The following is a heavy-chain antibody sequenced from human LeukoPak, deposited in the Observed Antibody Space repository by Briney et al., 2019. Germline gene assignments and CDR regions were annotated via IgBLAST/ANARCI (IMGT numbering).Heavy chain of an antibody. Sequence: SETLSLTCAVYGGSFSGYYGSWIRQPPGKGLEWIGEINHSGSTNYNPSLKSRVTISVDTSKNQFSLKLSSVTAADTAVYYCARGGYSYGDHDYWGQGTLVTVSS. J-gene: IGHJ4*02. CDR2: INHSGST. D-gene: IGHD5-18*01. CDR3: ARGGYSYGDHDY. V-gene: IGHV4-34*01. CDR1: GGSFSGYY.